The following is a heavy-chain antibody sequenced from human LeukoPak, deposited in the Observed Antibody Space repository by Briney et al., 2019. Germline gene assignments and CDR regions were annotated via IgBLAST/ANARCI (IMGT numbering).Heavy chain of an antibody. D-gene: IGHD3-22*01. CDR1: GGTFSSYA. Sequence: SVKVSCKASGGTFSSYAISWVRQAPGQGLEWMGGVIPIFGTANYAQKFQGRVTITTDESTSTAYMELSSLRSEDTAVYYCARVDYYDSSGYSYYFDYWGQGTLVTVSS. CDR3: ARVDYYDSSGYSYYFDY. J-gene: IGHJ4*02. V-gene: IGHV1-69*05. CDR2: VIPIFGTA.